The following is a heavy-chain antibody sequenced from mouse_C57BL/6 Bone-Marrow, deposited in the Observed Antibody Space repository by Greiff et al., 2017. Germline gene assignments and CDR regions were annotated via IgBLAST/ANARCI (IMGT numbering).Heavy chain of an antibody. Sequence: VQLQQSGAELVRPGTSVKVSCKASGYAFTNYLMEWVKQRPGQGLEWIGVINPESGGTNYNEKFKGKATLTVDKSSSAAYMQLSSLTSEDSAVYCCAREDDGYYGFAYWGQGTLVTVSA. CDR3: AREDDGYYGFAY. CDR1: GYAFTNYL. D-gene: IGHD2-3*01. J-gene: IGHJ3*01. V-gene: IGHV1-54*01. CDR2: INPESGGT.